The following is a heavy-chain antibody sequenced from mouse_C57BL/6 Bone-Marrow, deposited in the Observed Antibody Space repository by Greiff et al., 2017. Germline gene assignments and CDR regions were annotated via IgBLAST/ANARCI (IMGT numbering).Heavy chain of an antibody. V-gene: IGHV5-6*01. J-gene: IGHJ1*03. Sequence: EVKLMESGGDLVKPGGSLKLSCAASGFTFSSYGMSWVRQTPDKRLEWVATISSGGSYTYYPDSVKGRFTISRDNAKNTLYLNMSIMKAEGTAIYYGARKWITTVGYWYFDVWGTGTTVTVSS. CDR2: ISSGGSYT. CDR3: ARKWITTVGYWYFDV. CDR1: GFTFSSYG. D-gene: IGHD1-1*01.